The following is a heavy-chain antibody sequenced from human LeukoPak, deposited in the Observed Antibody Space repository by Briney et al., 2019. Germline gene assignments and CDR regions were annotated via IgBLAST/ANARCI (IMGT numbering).Heavy chain of an antibody. CDR3: AKDGSYYGSGSDPFDY. CDR2: ISYDGSNK. D-gene: IGHD3-10*01. V-gene: IGHV3-30*18. CDR1: GFTFSSYG. J-gene: IGHJ4*02. Sequence: GGSLRLSCAASGFTFSSYGMHWVRQAPGKGLEWVAVISYDGSNKYYADSVKGRFTISRDNSKNTLYLQMNSLRAEDTAVYYCAKDGSYYGSGSDPFDYWGQGTLVTVSS.